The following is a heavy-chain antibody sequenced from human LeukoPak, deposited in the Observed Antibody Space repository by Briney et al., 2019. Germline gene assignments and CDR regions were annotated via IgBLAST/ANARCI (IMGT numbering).Heavy chain of an antibody. Sequence: GGSLRLSCVGSGFTYSNYWMHWVRQAPGKGPLWVSRINPDGTTTDYADSVKGRFTISRGNAKNLLYLQMNGLRADDTAVYYCAKDLSWNTADCWGQGTLVTVSS. CDR1: GFTYSNYW. D-gene: IGHD1/OR15-1a*01. J-gene: IGHJ4*02. CDR2: INPDGTTT. CDR3: AKDLSWNTADC. V-gene: IGHV3-74*01.